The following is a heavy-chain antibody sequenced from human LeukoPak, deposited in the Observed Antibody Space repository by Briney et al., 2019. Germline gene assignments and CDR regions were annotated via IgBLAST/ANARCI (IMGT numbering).Heavy chain of an antibody. D-gene: IGHD3-16*01. CDR3: AREGGADHKYFDY. CDR2: TKYRSKWYN. Sequence: SQTPSLTCALSGDSVSSNSGAWNWIRQSPSRGLEWLGRTKYRSKWYNDYAVSVNSRISINPDTSKNQFSLQLNSVTPEDTAVYYCAREGGADHKYFDYWGQGTLVTVSS. CDR1: GDSVSSNSGA. J-gene: IGHJ4*02. V-gene: IGHV6-1*01.